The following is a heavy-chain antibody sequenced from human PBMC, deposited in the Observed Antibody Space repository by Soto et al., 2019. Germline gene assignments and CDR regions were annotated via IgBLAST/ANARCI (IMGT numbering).Heavy chain of an antibody. CDR1: RFTFSSYG. J-gene: IGHJ4*02. D-gene: IGHD1-26*01. Sequence: GGSLRLSFAASRFTFSSYGMHWFRQAPGKGLEWVAVISYDGSNKYYADSVKGRFTISRDNSKNTLYLQMNSLRAEDTAVYYCAKDHSGSYFDYWGQGTLVTVSS. CDR2: ISYDGSNK. CDR3: AKDHSGSYFDY. V-gene: IGHV3-30*18.